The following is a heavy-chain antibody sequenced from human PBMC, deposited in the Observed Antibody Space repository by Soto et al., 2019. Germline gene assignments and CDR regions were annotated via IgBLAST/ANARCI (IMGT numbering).Heavy chain of an antibody. D-gene: IGHD2-2*01. J-gene: IGHJ4*02. Sequence: GGSLRLSCAASGFTFSSYSMNWVRQAPGKGLEWVSSISSSSSYIYYADSVKGRFTISRDNAKNSLYLQMNGLRAEDTAVYYCARDRGGYCSSTSCPTLDYWGQGTLVTVSS. CDR3: ARDRGGYCSSTSCPTLDY. V-gene: IGHV3-21*01. CDR2: ISSSSSYI. CDR1: GFTFSSYS.